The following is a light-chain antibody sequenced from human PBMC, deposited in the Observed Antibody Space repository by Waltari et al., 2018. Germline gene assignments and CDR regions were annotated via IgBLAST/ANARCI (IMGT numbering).Light chain of an antibody. J-gene: IGKJ3*01. CDR1: QSINNW. CDR2: KAS. CDR3: QQYDSYSVTLT. V-gene: IGKV1-5*03. Sequence: DIQITQSPSTLSASVGDRVTITCRPSQSINNWLAWYQQKPGKAPKLLIYKASTLESGVPSRFSGSGSGTEFTLTISSLQPDDFATYYCQQYDSYSVTLTFGPGTKVDIK.